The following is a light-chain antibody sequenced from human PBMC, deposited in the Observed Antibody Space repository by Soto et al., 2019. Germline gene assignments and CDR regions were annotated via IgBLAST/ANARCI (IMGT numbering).Light chain of an antibody. Sequence: QYVLTQPPSASGTPGQRGTISCSGSSSNIGSNYVYWYQQLPGTAPKLLIYRNNQRPSGVPDRFSGSKSGTSASLAISGLRSEDEADYYCAAWDDSLSGRVFGGGTQLTVL. CDR1: SSNIGSNY. V-gene: IGLV1-47*01. CDR2: RNN. CDR3: AAWDDSLSGRV. J-gene: IGLJ2*01.